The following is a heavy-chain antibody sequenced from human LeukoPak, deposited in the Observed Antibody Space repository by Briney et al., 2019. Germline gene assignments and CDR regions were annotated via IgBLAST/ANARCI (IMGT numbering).Heavy chain of an antibody. Sequence: PSETLSLTCTVSGGSISSYYWSWIRQPPGKGLEWIGYIYYSGSTNYNPSLKSRVTISVDTSKNQFSLKLSSVTAADTAVYYCARAQTTVTTSHIISRWYFDLWGRGTLVTVSS. D-gene: IGHD4-17*01. J-gene: IGHJ2*01. CDR1: GGSISSYY. V-gene: IGHV4-59*01. CDR2: IYYSGST. CDR3: ARAQTTVTTSHIISRWYFDL.